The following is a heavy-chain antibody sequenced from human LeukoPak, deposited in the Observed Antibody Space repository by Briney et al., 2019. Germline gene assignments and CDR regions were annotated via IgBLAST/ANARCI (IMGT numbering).Heavy chain of an antibody. CDR3: ARGLQENLAWLTAFSAFDI. CDR1: GYTFTGYY. Sequence: ASVKVSCKASGYTFTGYYMHWVRQAPGQGLEWMGWINPNSGGTNYAQKVQGRVTMTTDTSTSTAYMELRSLRSDDTAVYYCARGLQENLAWLTAFSAFDIWGQGTMVTVSS. J-gene: IGHJ3*02. CDR2: INPNSGGT. D-gene: IGHD6-19*01. V-gene: IGHV1-2*02.